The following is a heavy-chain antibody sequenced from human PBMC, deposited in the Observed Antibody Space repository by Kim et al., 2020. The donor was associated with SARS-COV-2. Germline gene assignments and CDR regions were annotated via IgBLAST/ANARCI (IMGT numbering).Heavy chain of an antibody. CDR2: IDTDGTIT. CDR1: GFTISRHR. J-gene: IGHJ5*02. D-gene: IGHD1-26*01. V-gene: IGHV3-74*01. Sequence: GGSLRLSCADSGFTISRHRMHWVRQGPGKGLVWVSSIDTDGTITTYADSVKGRFTMSRDNAKNMVYLEMNSLRAEDTAVHYCARWREDWELLRWLDPWGQGTLVTVSS. CDR3: ARWREDWELLRWLDP.